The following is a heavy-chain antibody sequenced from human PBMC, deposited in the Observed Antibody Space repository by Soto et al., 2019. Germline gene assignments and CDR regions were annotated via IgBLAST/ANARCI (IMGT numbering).Heavy chain of an antibody. V-gene: IGHV3-66*01. CDR3: ARASSITAIFNL. Sequence: GGSLRLSCAASEITVSRNYMSWVRQAPGKGLEWVSIIYATGTTRYTDSVKGRFTISRDTSNNIVYLQMSSLRAEDTALYYCARASSITAIFNLWGRGTLVTVSS. J-gene: IGHJ1*01. CDR2: IYATGTT. D-gene: IGHD1-20*01. CDR1: EITVSRNY.